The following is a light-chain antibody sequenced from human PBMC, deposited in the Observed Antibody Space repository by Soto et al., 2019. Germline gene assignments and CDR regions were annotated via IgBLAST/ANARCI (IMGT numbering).Light chain of an antibody. Sequence: DIVLTQSPLSLPVTPGEPASISCRSSQSLLHSNGYNYLGWYLQKPGQSPQLLIYLGSNRASGVPDRFSGSESGTDFTLKISRVEAEDVGTYYCMQALQTPPYTFGQGSKLEIK. J-gene: IGKJ2*01. CDR1: QSLLHSNGYNY. V-gene: IGKV2-28*01. CDR3: MQALQTPPYT. CDR2: LGS.